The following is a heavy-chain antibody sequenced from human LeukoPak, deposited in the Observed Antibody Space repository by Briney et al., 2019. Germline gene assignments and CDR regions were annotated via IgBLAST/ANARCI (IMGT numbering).Heavy chain of an antibody. CDR2: IYYSGST. V-gene: IGHV4-59*12. CDR3: ARGYGSGFYFIDY. J-gene: IGHJ4*02. CDR1: GGSISSYY. D-gene: IGHD3-10*01. Sequence: KPSETLSLTCTVSGGSISSYYWSWIRQPPGKGLEWIGYIYYSGSTNYNPSLKSRVTISVDTSTNQFSLRLRSVTAADTAVYYCARGYGSGFYFIDYWGQGILVTVSS.